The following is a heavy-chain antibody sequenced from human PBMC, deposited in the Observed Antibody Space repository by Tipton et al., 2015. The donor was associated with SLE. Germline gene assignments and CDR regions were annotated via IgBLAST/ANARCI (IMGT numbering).Heavy chain of an antibody. CDR3: ARVYSTTWFRCLDV. Sequence: SLRLSCEASGFTFSSFAIHWVRQAPGKGLEWVAAISHDGSKKYYADSVKGRFTISRDNSKNTLYLELSSLRGEDTAVYYCARVYSTTWFRCLDVWGKGTTVAVSS. D-gene: IGHD2/OR15-2a*01. CDR1: GFTFSSFA. V-gene: IGHV3-30*04. J-gene: IGHJ6*04. CDR2: ISHDGSKK.